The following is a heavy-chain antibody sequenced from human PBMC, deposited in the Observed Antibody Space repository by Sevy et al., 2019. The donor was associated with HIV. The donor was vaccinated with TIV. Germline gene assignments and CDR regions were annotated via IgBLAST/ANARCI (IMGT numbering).Heavy chain of an antibody. V-gene: IGHV3-23*01. D-gene: IGHD3-3*01. Sequence: GGSLRLSCAASGFTFSNYAMNWVRQAPGKGPEWVSSICAGGGSAYYADSVKGRFTVSRDNSKNTLFLQLNSLRAEDTAVYYCAKDPSRVLDRDYWGQVTVVTVSS. CDR1: GFTFSNYA. CDR2: ICAGGGSA. CDR3: AKDPSRVLDRDY. J-gene: IGHJ4*02.